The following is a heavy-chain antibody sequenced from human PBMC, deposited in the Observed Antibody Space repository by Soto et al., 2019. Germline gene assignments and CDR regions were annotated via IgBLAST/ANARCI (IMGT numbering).Heavy chain of an antibody. CDR3: ARREIQGPIDY. D-gene: IGHD1-26*01. Sequence: QVQLQESGPGLVKPSDTLSLTCAVSGYSISSSNWWGWIRQPPGKGLEWIGYIYYSGTTDYNPSLKSRATMSVDTSKNQSSLKLTSVTAVDTAVYYCARREIQGPIDYWGQGTLVTVSS. CDR1: GYSISSSNW. V-gene: IGHV4-28*01. CDR2: IYYSGTT. J-gene: IGHJ4*02.